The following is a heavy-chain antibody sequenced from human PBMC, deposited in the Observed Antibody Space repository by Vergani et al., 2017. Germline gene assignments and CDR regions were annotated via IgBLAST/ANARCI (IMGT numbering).Heavy chain of an antibody. Sequence: QVQLVQSGAEVKKPGASVKVSCKASGYTFTGYYMHWVRQAPGQGLEWMGWINHNSGGTNYAQKLQGRVPMTRDTSISTAYMELSRLRSDDTAVYYCARGKGTMVRGVDYYXFDYWGQGTLVTVSS. D-gene: IGHD3-10*01. V-gene: IGHV1-2*02. J-gene: IGHJ4*02. CDR3: ARGKGTMVRGVDYYXFDY. CDR1: GYTFTGYY. CDR2: INHNSGGT.